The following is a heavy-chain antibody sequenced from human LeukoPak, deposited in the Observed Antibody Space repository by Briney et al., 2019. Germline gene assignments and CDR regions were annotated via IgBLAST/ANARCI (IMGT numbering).Heavy chain of an antibody. J-gene: IGHJ4*02. CDR3: ARDSPVGTTTVTSAH. D-gene: IGHD4-17*01. CDR2: IIPILGIA. V-gene: IGHV1-69*04. Sequence: SVKVSCKASGGTFSSYAISWVRQAPGQGLEWMGRIIPILGIANYAQKFQGRVTITADKSTSTAYMELSSLRSEDTAVYYCARDSPVGTTTVTSAHWGQGTLVTVSS. CDR1: GGTFSSYA.